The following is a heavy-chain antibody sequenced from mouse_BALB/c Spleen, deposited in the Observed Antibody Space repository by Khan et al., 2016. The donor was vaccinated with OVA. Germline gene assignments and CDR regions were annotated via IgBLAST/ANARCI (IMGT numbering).Heavy chain of an antibody. CDR1: GFTFIDYG. V-gene: IGHV5-15*02. CDR3: VRGGVAY. CDR2: ISSVAYSI. Sequence: EVELVESGGGLVQPGGSRKLSCAASGFTFIDYGMAWVRQTPGKGPEWIAFISSVAYSIYYADTVTGRFTISRANAKSTLYLEMSSLRSDDTAMYYCVRGGVAYWGQGTLVTVSA. J-gene: IGHJ3*01.